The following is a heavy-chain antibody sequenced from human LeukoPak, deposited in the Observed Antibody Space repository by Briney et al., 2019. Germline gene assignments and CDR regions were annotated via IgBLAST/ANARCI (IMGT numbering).Heavy chain of an antibody. CDR2: IFHTGST. Sequence: PSETLSLTCSVSGGSIGSGICSWSWIRQPPGKGLEWIGYIFHTGSTSYNPSLKSRVTISVDTSKNQFSLKLSSVTAADTAVYYCVRDGDYYDSGGYGNIWGQGTLVTVSS. CDR1: GGSIGSGICS. D-gene: IGHD3-22*01. J-gene: IGHJ4*02. V-gene: IGHV4-30-2*01. CDR3: VRDGDYYDSGGYGNI.